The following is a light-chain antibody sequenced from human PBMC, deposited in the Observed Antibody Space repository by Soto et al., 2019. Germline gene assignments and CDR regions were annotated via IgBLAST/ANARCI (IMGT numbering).Light chain of an antibody. V-gene: IGLV2-8*01. Sequence: QSALTQPPSASGSPGQSVTISCTGTSSDVGGYNYVSWYQQHPGKAPKLMIYEVSKRPSGVPDRFSGSTSGNTASLTVSGLQAEDEADYYCSSYAGSYRVFGTGTKVTVL. CDR3: SSYAGSYRV. CDR1: SSDVGGYNY. J-gene: IGLJ1*01. CDR2: EVS.